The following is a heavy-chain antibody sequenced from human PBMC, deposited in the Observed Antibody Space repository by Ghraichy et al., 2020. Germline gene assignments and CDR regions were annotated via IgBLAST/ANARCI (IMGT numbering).Heavy chain of an antibody. D-gene: IGHD3-3*01. CDR2: IKQDGSEK. J-gene: IGHJ6*02. CDR3: ARDWTPPDFWSGYYTYYYYYYGMDV. Sequence: GGSLRLSCAASGFTFSSYWMSWVRQAPGKGLEWVANIKQDGSEKYYVDSVKGRFTISRDNAKNSLYLQMNSLRAEDTAVYYCARDWTPPDFWSGYYTYYYYYYGMDVWGQGTTVTVSS. V-gene: IGHV3-7*03. CDR1: GFTFSSYW.